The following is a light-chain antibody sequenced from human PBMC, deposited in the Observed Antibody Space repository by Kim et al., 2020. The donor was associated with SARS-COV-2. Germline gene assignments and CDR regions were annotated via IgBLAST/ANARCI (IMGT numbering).Light chain of an antibody. CDR1: QSISSW. CDR2: DAS. J-gene: IGKJ1*01. CDR3: QQCNSYPWA. V-gene: IGKV1-5*01. Sequence: SVGSRVSITSRASQSISSWLSLYQQTPGKAPKLLIYDASSLESGVPSRFRRSRSGTEFTLTISSLQPDDCATYYCQQCNSYPWAFGQGAKVDIK.